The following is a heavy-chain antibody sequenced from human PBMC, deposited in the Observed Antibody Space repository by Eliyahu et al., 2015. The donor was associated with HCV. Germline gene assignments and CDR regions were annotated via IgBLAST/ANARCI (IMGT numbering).Heavy chain of an antibody. CDR2: IYQNGTT. V-gene: IGHV4-4*02. D-gene: IGHD2-15*01. J-gene: IGHJ5*02. CDR1: GASISSRTW. CDR3: AIGGLSQFLVS. Sequence: QVQLQESGPGLVKPSGTLSLTCAVSGASISSRTWWSWVRQPPGRGLDWLGQIYQNGTTNYNPSLKSRVTILAENSKNQFSLRLNSVTAADTAIYYCAIGGLSQFLVSWGQGTLVTVSS.